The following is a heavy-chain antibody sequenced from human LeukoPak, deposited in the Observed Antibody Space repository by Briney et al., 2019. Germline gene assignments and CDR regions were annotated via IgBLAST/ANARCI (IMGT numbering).Heavy chain of an antibody. J-gene: IGHJ5*02. CDR1: GGSISSGSYY. CDR2: IYTSGST. D-gene: IGHD5-18*01. Sequence: PSQTLSLTCTVSGGSISSGSYYWSWIRQPAGKGLEWIGRIYTSGSTNYNPSLKSRVTISVDTSKNQFSLKLSSVTAADTAVYYCARGGGRKIQLWSTYNWFDPWGQGTLVTVSS. V-gene: IGHV4-61*02. CDR3: ARGGGRKIQLWSTYNWFDP.